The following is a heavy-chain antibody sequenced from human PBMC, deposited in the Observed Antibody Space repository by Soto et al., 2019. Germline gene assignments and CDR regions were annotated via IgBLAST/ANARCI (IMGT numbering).Heavy chain of an antibody. CDR1: GFTFTSYA. J-gene: IGHJ4*02. CDR3: AKAWGFSSNWHLDY. Sequence: GXSLRLSCAASGFTFTSYAMSWVRQAPGKGLEWVSTISGSGGNTDYANSVKGRFTISRDNSKNTLSLQMNSLRDEDTAMYYCAKAWGFSSNWHLDYWGQGTLVTVSS. V-gene: IGHV3-23*01. D-gene: IGHD6-13*01. CDR2: ISGSGGNT.